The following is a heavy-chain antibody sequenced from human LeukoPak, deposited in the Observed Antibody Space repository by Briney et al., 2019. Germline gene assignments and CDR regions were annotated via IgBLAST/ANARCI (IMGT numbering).Heavy chain of an antibody. V-gene: IGHV4-34*01. J-gene: IGHJ6*03. D-gene: IGHD3-16*01. CDR3: ARGLGGAPGLDYYYYMDV. CDR2: INHSGST. CDR1: GGSLSGYY. Sequence: SETLSLTCAVYGGSLSGYYWSWIRQPPGKGLEWIGEINHSGSTNYNPSLKSRVTISVDTSKNQFSLKLSSVTAADTAVYYCARGLGGAPGLDYYYYMDVWGKGTTVTVSS.